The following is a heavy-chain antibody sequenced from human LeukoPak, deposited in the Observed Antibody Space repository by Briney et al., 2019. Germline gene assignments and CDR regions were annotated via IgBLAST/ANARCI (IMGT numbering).Heavy chain of an antibody. Sequence: PSETLSLTCTVSGGSISSGGYYWSWIRQHPGKGLEWIGYIYYSGSTYYNPSLKSRVTISEDTSKNQFSLKLSSVTAADTAVYYCARTHYDFWSGHNWFDPWGQGTLVTVSS. CDR1: GGSISSGGYY. CDR3: ARTHYDFWSGHNWFDP. V-gene: IGHV4-31*03. J-gene: IGHJ5*02. D-gene: IGHD3-3*01. CDR2: IYYSGST.